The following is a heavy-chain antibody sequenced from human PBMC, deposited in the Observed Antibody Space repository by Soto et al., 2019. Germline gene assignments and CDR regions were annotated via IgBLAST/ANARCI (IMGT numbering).Heavy chain of an antibody. V-gene: IGHV3-33*01. Sequence: GGSLRLCCAVSGFTLTAYGAHWFRQAAGKGPEWVAVIWFDGSKKDYADSVKGRFAISRDVSKNTLYLQLNSLTTDDTAVYYCARDGGSGIDYWGQGTLVTVSS. CDR1: GFTLTAYG. CDR3: ARDGGSGIDY. J-gene: IGHJ4*02. D-gene: IGHD6-19*01. CDR2: IWFDGSKK.